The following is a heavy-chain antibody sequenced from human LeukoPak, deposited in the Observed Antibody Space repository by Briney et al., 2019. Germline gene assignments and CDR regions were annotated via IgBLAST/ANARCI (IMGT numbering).Heavy chain of an antibody. J-gene: IGHJ4*02. D-gene: IGHD1-7*01. CDR1: GYTFTNYG. CDR3: ARDPRVLEIRSFDY. CDR2: ISAYNGNT. Sequence: GASVKVSCRASGYTFTNYGISWVRQAPGQGFEWMGWISAYNGNTNYAQRFQDRVTTTTDTSTSTAYMELRTLRSDDTAVYYCARDPRVLEIRSFDYWGQGTLVTVSS. V-gene: IGHV1-18*01.